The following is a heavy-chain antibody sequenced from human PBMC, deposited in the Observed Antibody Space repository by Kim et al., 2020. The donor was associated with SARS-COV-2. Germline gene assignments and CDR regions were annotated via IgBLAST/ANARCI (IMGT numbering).Heavy chain of an antibody. CDR1: GYTFTSYG. Sequence: ASVKVSCKASGYTFTSYGISWVRQAPGQELEWMGWISAYNGNTNYAHKNQGRDTMTTDTSTITAYMELRSLRSDDTAVYYCSRFLVSVHRLGWFDPWGQGTMVTVSS. CDR3: SRFLVSVHRLGWFDP. CDR2: ISAYNGNT. J-gene: IGHJ5*02. V-gene: IGHV1-18*01. D-gene: IGHD2-15*01.